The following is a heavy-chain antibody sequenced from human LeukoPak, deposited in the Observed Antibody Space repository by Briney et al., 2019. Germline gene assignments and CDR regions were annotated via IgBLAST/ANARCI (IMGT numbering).Heavy chain of an antibody. CDR3: ARDYGGNSDAFDI. CDR1: GFTFSSYS. J-gene: IGHJ3*02. V-gene: IGHV3-21*01. CDR2: ISSSSSYI. D-gene: IGHD4-23*01. Sequence: GGSLRLSCAASGFTFSSYSMNWVRQAPGKGLEWVSSISSSSSYIYYADSVKGRFTISRDNAKNSLYLQMNSLRAEDTAVYYCARDYGGNSDAFDIWGQGTMVTVSS.